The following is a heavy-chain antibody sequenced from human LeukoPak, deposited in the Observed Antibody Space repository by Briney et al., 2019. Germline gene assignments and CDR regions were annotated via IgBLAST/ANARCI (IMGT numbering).Heavy chain of an antibody. D-gene: IGHD2-2*02. Sequence: ASVTVSCKLSVSTFTSYGISWVRQAPGQGREWMGWISAYNGNTNYAQKLQGRVTMTTDTSTSTAYMELRSLRSDDTAVYYCASVPLDQGHCSSTSCYTPWGQGTLVTVSS. CDR1: VSTFTSYG. CDR3: ASVPLDQGHCSSTSCYTP. J-gene: IGHJ5*02. CDR2: ISAYNGNT. V-gene: IGHV1-18*01.